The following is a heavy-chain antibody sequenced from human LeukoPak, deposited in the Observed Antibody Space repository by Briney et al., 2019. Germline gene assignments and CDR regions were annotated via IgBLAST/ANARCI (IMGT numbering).Heavy chain of an antibody. V-gene: IGHV4-39*01. J-gene: IGHJ4*02. Sequence: TFSSYAMSWVRQPPGKGLEWIGSFYYSGSTYYNPSLKSRVTIYVDTSKNQLSLKLSSVTAADTAVYYCASPTRTGPDSLYYFDYWGQGTLVTVSS. D-gene: IGHD1-1*01. CDR1: TFSSYA. CDR3: ASPTRTGPDSLYYFDY. CDR2: FYYSGST.